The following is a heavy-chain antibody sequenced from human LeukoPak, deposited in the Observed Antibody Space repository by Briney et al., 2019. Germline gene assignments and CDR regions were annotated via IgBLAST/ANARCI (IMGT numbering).Heavy chain of an antibody. J-gene: IGHJ4*02. CDR3: AKDARNGDGHFDY. CDR2: ISSDGTNK. D-gene: IGHD4-17*01. CDR1: GFTFSSYG. Sequence: PGRSLRLSCAASGFTFSSYGMHWVRQAPGKGLEWVAVISSDGTNKYYADSVKGRFTISRDNSKNTLYLQMNSLRAEDTAVYYCAKDARNGDGHFDYWGQGTLVTVSP. V-gene: IGHV3-30*18.